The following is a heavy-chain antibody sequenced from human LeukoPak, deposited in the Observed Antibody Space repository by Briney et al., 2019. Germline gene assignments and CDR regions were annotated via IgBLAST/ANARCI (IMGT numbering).Heavy chain of an antibody. Sequence: ASVKVSCKASGYTFTGYYMHWVRQAPGQGLEWMGWINPNSGGTNYAQKFQGRVTMTRDTSISTAYMELSRLRSDDTAVYYCARDVRYNWNYSGLEDYWGQGTLVTVPS. D-gene: IGHD1-7*01. J-gene: IGHJ4*02. CDR2: INPNSGGT. CDR1: GYTFTGYY. CDR3: ARDVRYNWNYSGLEDY. V-gene: IGHV1-2*02.